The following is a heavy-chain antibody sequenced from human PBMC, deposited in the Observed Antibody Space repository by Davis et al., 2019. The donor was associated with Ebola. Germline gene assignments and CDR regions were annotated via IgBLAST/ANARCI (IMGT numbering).Heavy chain of an antibody. CDR1: GFTFSTYS. CDR3: ARDGKLRGVRSYYYGMDV. V-gene: IGHV3-21*01. J-gene: IGHJ6*02. CDR2: ISSDSDYI. D-gene: IGHD2-15*01. Sequence: GGSLRLSCAASGFTFSTYSMSWVRQAPGKGLEWVSSISSDSDYIYYADSAKGRFTISRDNAKNSLYLQMNSLRAEDTAVYYCARDGKLRGVRSYYYGMDVWGQGTTVTVSS.